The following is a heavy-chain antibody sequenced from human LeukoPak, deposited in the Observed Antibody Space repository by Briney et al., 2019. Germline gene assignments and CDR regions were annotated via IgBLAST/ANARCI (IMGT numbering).Heavy chain of an antibody. J-gene: IGHJ4*02. CDR1: GFAFSDYS. D-gene: IGHD3-16*01. CDR3: ASGGATVWGY. CDR2: ITSGSEYI. V-gene: IGHV3-21*01. Sequence: GGSLRLSCEGSGFAFSDYSMNWVRQAPGKGLEWVSAITSGSEYIYYADSVRGRFTISRDNAENSVYLQMNSLRVEDTAVYYCASGGATVWGYWGQGALVTVSS.